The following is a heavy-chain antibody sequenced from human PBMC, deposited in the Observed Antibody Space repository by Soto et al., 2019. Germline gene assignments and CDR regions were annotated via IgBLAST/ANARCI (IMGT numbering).Heavy chain of an antibody. Sequence: SETLSLTCTVSGGAISGYYWTWIRQPAGKGLEWIGRIYSSGGTKYNPSLKSRVTMSLDTSKNQFSLRLSSATAAATAAYYCARGQRFSDSFDPWGKRPLVTVSS. J-gene: IGHJ5*02. V-gene: IGHV4-4*07. CDR3: ARGQRFSDSFDP. CDR2: IYSSGGT. CDR1: GGAISGYY. D-gene: IGHD6-25*01.